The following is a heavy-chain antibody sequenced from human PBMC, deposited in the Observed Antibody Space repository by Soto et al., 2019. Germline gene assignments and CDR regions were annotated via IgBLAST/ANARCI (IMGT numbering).Heavy chain of an antibody. Sequence: GGSLRLSCAASGFTFSSYSMNWVRQAPGKGLEWVSYISGSSSTMYYSDSVKGRFTISRDNAKNSLYLQMNSLRAEDTAVYYCARGPYGGNSMDIWGQGTMVTVSS. V-gene: IGHV3-48*04. D-gene: IGHD4-17*01. CDR2: ISGSSSTM. J-gene: IGHJ3*02. CDR3: ARGPYGGNSMDI. CDR1: GFTFSSYS.